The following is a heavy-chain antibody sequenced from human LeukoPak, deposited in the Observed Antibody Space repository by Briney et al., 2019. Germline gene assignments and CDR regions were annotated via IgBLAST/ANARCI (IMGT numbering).Heavy chain of an antibody. Sequence: SETLSLTCTVSGGSISSYYWSWIRQHAGKGLEWIGRIYTSGSTNYNHSLKSRVSMSVDTSKNQFSLKLSSVTAAVTAVYYCARSRWDDRPFDCWGQGTLVTVSS. V-gene: IGHV4-4*07. D-gene: IGHD1-1*01. CDR2: IYTSGST. CDR1: GGSISSYY. J-gene: IGHJ4*02. CDR3: ARSRWDDRPFDC.